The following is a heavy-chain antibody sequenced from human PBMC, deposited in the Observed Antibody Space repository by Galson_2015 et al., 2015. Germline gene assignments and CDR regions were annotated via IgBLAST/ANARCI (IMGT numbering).Heavy chain of an antibody. CDR2: IKQDGSEK. V-gene: IGHV3-7*01. J-gene: IGHJ4*02. Sequence: SLRLSCAASGFTFSSYWMSWVRQAPGKGLEWVANIKQDGSEKYYVDSVKGRFTISRDNAKNSLYLQMNSLRAEDTAVYYCARSTVYAIRRGGELGLCYFDYWGQGTLVTVSS. CDR1: GFTFSSYW. CDR3: ARSTVYAIRRGGELGLCYFDY. D-gene: IGHD2-8*01.